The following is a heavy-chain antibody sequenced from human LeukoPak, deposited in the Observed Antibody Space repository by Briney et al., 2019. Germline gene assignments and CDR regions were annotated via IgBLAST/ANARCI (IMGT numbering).Heavy chain of an antibody. V-gene: IGHV1-8*01. J-gene: IGHJ4*02. CDR2: VNANSGNT. CDR3: ARAPTSVPNYRLDS. D-gene: IGHD3-16*02. CDR1: GYTFKHYD. Sequence: ASVKVSCKASGYTFKHYDINWVRQAAGQRREWVGWVNANSGNTVYAQKFQGRVTMTRNTSISTVYMEVNSLTSEDTAVYYCARAPTSVPNYRLDSWGQGTLVAVSS.